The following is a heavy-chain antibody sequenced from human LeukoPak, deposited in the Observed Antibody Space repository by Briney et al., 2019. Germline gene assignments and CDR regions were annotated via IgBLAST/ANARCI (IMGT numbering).Heavy chain of an antibody. J-gene: IGHJ5*02. V-gene: IGHV4-38-2*01. D-gene: IGHD4-11*01. CDR3: AGAFGSHSNYWFDP. CDR2: IYHSGST. CDR1: GYSISSGYY. Sequence: SETLSLTCAVSGYSISSGYYWGWIRQPPGKALEWIGSIYHSGSTYYNPSLKSRVTISVDTSKNQFSLKLSSVTAADTAVYYCAGAFGSHSNYWFDPWGQGTLVTVSS.